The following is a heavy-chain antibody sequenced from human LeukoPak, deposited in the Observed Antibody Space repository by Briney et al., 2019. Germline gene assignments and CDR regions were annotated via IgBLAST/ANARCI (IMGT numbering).Heavy chain of an antibody. CDR1: GRSISSGGYY. V-gene: IGHV4-31*03. J-gene: IGHJ6*03. Sequence: SETLSLTCTVSGRSISSGGYYWSWIRQHPGKGLEWIGYIYYSGSTYYNPSLKSRVTISVDTSKNQFSLKLSSVTAADTAVYYCARSYFSSTSCSPYYYYYMDVWGKGTTVTVSS. D-gene: IGHD2-2*01. CDR2: IYYSGST. CDR3: ARSYFSSTSCSPYYYYYMDV.